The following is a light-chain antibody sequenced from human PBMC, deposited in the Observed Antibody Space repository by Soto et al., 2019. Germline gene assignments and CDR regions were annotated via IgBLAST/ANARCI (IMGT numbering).Light chain of an antibody. J-gene: IGKJ5*01. V-gene: IGKV3-15*01. Sequence: ELLGPQSQPTRLFSPGITPKLPSRASQSIVSKLGCYQQKPGQAPRLLIYGASTRATGIPARFSGSGSGTEFTLTISSLQSEDLAVYYCQQYNKWTLITFGQGTRLEIK. CDR3: QQYNKWTLIT. CDR1: QSIVSK. CDR2: GAS.